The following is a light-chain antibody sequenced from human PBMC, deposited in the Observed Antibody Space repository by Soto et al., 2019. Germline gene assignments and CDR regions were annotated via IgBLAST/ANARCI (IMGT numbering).Light chain of an antibody. J-gene: IGKJ2*01. V-gene: IGKV3-15*01. CDR2: GAS. Sequence: EIVMTQSPATLSLSPGERPTLSGRAIQIISTTLAWYQQKPGQAPRLLIYGASTRATGIPARFSGSGSGTEFTLTISSLQSEDFAVYYCQQYNNWPPYTFGQGTKLEIK. CDR3: QQYNNWPPYT. CDR1: QIISTT.